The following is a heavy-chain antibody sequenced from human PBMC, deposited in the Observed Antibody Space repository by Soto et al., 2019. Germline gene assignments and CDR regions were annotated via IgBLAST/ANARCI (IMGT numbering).Heavy chain of an antibody. CDR2: IHGNDGST. D-gene: IGHD3-10*01. J-gene: IGHJ4*02. CDR1: GYTFTSYS. CDR3: AIPMHYNDYLGY. V-gene: IGHV1-3*05. Sequence: QVQLVQSGAEEKKPGASVKVSCKASGYTFTSYSMHWVRQAPGQRLEWMGWIHGNDGSTRYSQNYQGRVTVTRDTSAITDYMEMGSLSSEGTAVDCCAIPMHYNDYLGYRGTGNLVTVSS.